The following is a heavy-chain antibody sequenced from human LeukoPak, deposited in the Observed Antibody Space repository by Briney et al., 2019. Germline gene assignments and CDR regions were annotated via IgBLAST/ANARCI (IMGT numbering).Heavy chain of an antibody. Sequence: GGSLRLSCEGPGFTFSNHWMSWVRQAPGKGLEWAANIKQDGSERYYVDSVKGRFTISRDNAKNSLYLQMNSLRAEDTAVYYCARVFSPGSYYDFDYWGQGTLVTVSS. CDR2: IKQDGSER. CDR3: ARVFSPGSYYDFDY. CDR1: GFTFSNHW. J-gene: IGHJ4*02. V-gene: IGHV3-7*03. D-gene: IGHD1-26*01.